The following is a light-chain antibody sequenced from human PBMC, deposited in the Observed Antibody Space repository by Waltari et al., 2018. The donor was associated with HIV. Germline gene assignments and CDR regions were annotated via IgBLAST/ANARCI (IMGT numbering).Light chain of an antibody. J-gene: IGLJ3*02. V-gene: IGLV3-21*04. Sequence: SYVLTQPPPVSVAPGKTARTPCEGANIGGQSVHWYQQKAGHAPVLVIYYDTDRPSGIPERFSGFNTGNTATLTISGVEAGDEADYYCQVWDSSSNHVVFGGGTKLTAL. CDR2: YDT. CDR3: QVWDSSSNHVV. CDR1: NIGGQS.